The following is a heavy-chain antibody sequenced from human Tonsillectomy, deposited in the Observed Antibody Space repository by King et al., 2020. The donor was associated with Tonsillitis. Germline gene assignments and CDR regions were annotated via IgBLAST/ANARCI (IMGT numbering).Heavy chain of an antibody. V-gene: IGHV3-43*01. CDR3: AKGSGSYYVGPPYDAFDI. J-gene: IGHJ3*02. D-gene: IGHD1-26*01. CDR2: ISWDGGST. CDR1: GFTFDDYT. Sequence: VQLVESGGVVVQPGGSLRLSCAASGFTFDDYTMHWVRQAPGKGLEWVSLISWDGGSTYYADSVKGRFTISRDNSKNSLYLQMNSLRTEDTALYYCAKGSGSYYVGPPYDAFDIWGQGTMVTVSS.